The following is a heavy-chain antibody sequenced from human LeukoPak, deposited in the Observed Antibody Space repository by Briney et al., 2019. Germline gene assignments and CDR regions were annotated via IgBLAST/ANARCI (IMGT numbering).Heavy chain of an antibody. J-gene: IGHJ6*03. V-gene: IGHV1-69*13. CDR2: IIPIFGTA. D-gene: IGHD7-27*01. Sequence: GASVKVSCKASGGTFSSYAISWVRQAPGQGLEWMGGIIPIFGTANYAQKFQGRVTITADESTSTAYMELSSLRSEDTAVYYCARVLPELGQYYYYYMDVWGKGTTVTVPS. CDR1: GGTFSSYA. CDR3: ARVLPELGQYYYYYMDV.